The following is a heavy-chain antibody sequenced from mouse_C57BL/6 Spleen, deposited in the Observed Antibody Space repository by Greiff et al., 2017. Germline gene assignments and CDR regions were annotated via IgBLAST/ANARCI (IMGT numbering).Heavy chain of an antibody. D-gene: IGHD1-1*01. J-gene: IGHJ4*01. CDR1: GYTFTSYW. CDR3: ARVTTGVAHYYASGY. CDR2: IHPNSGST. Sequence: QVQLQQPGAELVKPGASVKLSCKASGYTFTSYWMHWVKQRPGQGLEWIGMIHPNSGSTNYNEKFKSKATLTVDKSSSTAYMQLSSLTSEDSAVYYSARVTTGVAHYYASGYWGQGTSGTVSS. V-gene: IGHV1-64*01.